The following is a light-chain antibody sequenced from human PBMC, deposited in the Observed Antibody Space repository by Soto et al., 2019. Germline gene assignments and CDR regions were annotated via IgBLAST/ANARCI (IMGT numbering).Light chain of an antibody. CDR2: KVS. V-gene: IGKV2-30*01. CDR1: QSLVYSDGIAY. J-gene: IGKJ5*01. CDR3: MQGSHWPPIT. Sequence: DVVMTQSPLSLPITLGQPASISCRSNQSLVYSDGIAYFSWFQQRPGRSPRRXXYKVSNREAGVPDRFSGSGSGTDLTLKISRVEAEDVGLYYCMQGSHWPPITFGQGTRLEIK.